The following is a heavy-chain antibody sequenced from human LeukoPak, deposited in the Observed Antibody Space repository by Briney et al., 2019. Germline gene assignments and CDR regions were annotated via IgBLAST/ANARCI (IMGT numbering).Heavy chain of an antibody. CDR3: AKGLLYYDAPQLFDY. Sequence: GGSLGLSCAASGFTFNNYAMTWVRQAPGKGLEWVSTISRSGGNTYYADSVKGRFNVSRDNSRNTLHLQMNTLRAGDTAVYYCAKGLLYYDAPQLFDYWGQGTLVTVSS. CDR1: GFTFNNYA. V-gene: IGHV3-23*01. J-gene: IGHJ4*02. CDR2: ISRSGGNT. D-gene: IGHD3-22*01.